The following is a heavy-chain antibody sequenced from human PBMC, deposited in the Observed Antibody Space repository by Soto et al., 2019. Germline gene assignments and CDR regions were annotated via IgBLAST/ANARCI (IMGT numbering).Heavy chain of an antibody. J-gene: IGHJ4*02. CDR3: AHTMAPRIFDS. CDR2: IYWDDDT. CDR1: GFSLITSGVG. V-gene: IGHV2-5*02. Sequence: QITLKEAGPTLVKPTQTLTLTCSFSGFSLITSGVGVGWIRQPPGKALEWLALIYWDDDTGYSTSLRNRLTITKDTSRNHVVLTTTNMDPADTATYSCAHTMAPRIFDSWGQGTLVTVSS.